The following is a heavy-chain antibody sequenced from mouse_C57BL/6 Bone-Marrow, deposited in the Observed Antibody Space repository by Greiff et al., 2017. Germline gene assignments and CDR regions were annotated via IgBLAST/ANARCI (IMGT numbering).Heavy chain of an antibody. CDR3: ARDRGFYYCGSSYGYFDV. J-gene: IGHJ1*03. CDR2: IYPGDGDT. Sequence: QVQLQQSGAELVKPGASVKISCKASGYAFSSYWMNWVKQRPGKGLEWIGQIYPGDGDTNYNGKFKGKATLTADKSSSTAYMQLSSLTSEDSAVYCCARDRGFYYCGSSYGYFDVGGTGTTVTVSS. D-gene: IGHD1-1*01. V-gene: IGHV1-80*01. CDR1: GYAFSSYW.